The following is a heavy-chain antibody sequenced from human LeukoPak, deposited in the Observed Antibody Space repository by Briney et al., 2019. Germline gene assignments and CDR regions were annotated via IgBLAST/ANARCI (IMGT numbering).Heavy chain of an antibody. Sequence: SETLSLTCTVSGGSISSSSYYWGWIRQPPGKGLEWIGSIYYSGSTYYNPSLKSRVTISVDTSRNQFSLKLSSVTAADTAVYYCARRNYYLDYWGQGTLATVSS. CDR3: ARRNYYLDY. CDR1: GGSISSSSYY. V-gene: IGHV4-39*01. D-gene: IGHD4-11*01. J-gene: IGHJ4*02. CDR2: IYYSGST.